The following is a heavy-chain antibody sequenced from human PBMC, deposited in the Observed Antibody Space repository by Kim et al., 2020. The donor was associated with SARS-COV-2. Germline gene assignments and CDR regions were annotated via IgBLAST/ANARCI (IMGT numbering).Heavy chain of an antibody. CDR1: GFTFSNAW. CDR3: TTLHYYGSHMYNY. V-gene: IGHV3-15*01. J-gene: IGHJ4*02. Sequence: GGSLRLSCAASGFTFSNAWMSWVRQAPGKGLEWVGRIKSKTDGGTTDYAAPVKGTFTISRDDSKNTLYLQVNSLKTEDTAVYYCTTLHYYGSHMYNYWGQGTLVTVSS. CDR2: IKSKTDGGTT. D-gene: IGHD3-10*01.